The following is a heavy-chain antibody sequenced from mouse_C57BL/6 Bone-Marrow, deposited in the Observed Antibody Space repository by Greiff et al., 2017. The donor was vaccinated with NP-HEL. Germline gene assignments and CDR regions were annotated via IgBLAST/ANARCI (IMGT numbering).Heavy chain of an antibody. J-gene: IGHJ4*01. Sequence: QVQLQQPGAELVKPGASVKMSCKASGYTFTSYWITWVKQRPGQGLEWIGDIYPGSGSTNYNEKFKSKATLTVDTSSSTAYMQLSSLTSEDSAVYYCARNDYGGSYVAMDYWGQGTSVTVSS. CDR2: IYPGSGST. CDR3: ARNDYGGSYVAMDY. D-gene: IGHD1-1*01. V-gene: IGHV1-55*01. CDR1: GYTFTSYW.